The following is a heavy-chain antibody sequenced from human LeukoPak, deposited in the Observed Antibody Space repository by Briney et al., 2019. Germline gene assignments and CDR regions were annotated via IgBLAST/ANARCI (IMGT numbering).Heavy chain of an antibody. CDR1: GGSFSNYY. CDR2: INDNERI. D-gene: IGHD1-7*01. J-gene: IGHJ6*03. CDR3: VRRWNCGVDYHIDV. V-gene: IGHV4-34*01. Sequence: SETLSLTCGVYGGSFSNYYWGWIRQSPLKGLEWIGEINDNERIIYNPSPKSRVTISVDTSKKQFSLRLNSVTAADTAIYYCVRRWNCGVDYHIDVWGKGATVTVSS.